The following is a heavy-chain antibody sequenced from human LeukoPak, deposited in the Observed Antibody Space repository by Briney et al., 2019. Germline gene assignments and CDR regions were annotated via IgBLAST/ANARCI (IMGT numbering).Heavy chain of an antibody. CDR3: ARRSYYYDSSGYYDY. Sequence: SETLSLTCTVSGGSISSYYWSWIRQPPGKGLEWIGYIYYSGSTNYNPSLKSRVTTSVDTSKNQFSLKLSSVTAADTAVYYCARRSYYYDSSGYYDYWGQGTLVTVSS. D-gene: IGHD3-22*01. J-gene: IGHJ4*02. V-gene: IGHV4-59*08. CDR1: GGSISSYY. CDR2: IYYSGST.